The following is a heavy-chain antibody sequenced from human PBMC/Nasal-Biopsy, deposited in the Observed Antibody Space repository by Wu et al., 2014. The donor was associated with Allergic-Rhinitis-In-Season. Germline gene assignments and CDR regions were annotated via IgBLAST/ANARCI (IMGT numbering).Heavy chain of an antibody. J-gene: IGHJ4*02. Sequence: LRLSCAASGFTFSSYWMQWVRQAPGKGLVWVSRIGIDGTMTKYADSVKGRFTISRDNAKNTLYLQMNSLRVEDTAFYYCVREAPNSPRWLIYDSWGQGNLVTVSS. D-gene: IGHD6-19*01. CDR2: IGIDGTMT. CDR3: VREAPNSPRWLIYDS. CDR1: GFTFSSYW. V-gene: IGHV3-74*03.